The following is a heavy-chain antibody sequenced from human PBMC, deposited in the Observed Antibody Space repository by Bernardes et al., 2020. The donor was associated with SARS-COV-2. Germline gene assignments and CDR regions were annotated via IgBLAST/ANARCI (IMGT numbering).Heavy chain of an antibody. CDR3: IGQTGSGGNKHGLDV. Sequence: GGSLRLSRAATGFTFSGSFMHWVRQASGKGLEWVARIKNKRNNYATDYAASVQGRFTISRDDSKNTAFLQMNSLNIEDTALYFCIGQTGSGGNKHGLDVWGQGATVTVSS. V-gene: IGHV3-73*01. CDR2: IKNKRNNYAT. D-gene: IGHD6-25*01. CDR1: GFTFSGSF. J-gene: IGHJ6*02.